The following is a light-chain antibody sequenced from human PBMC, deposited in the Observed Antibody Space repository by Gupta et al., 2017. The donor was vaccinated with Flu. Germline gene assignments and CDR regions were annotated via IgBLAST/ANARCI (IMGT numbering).Light chain of an antibody. CDR3: QQYVSSSWT. Sequence: EIVLTQSPDTLSLSPGERATISCRASQSVRSDYLAWYQQKPGQAPRLLIYGAYYRATGIPDRFSGSGSGTDFTLTISRLEPEDSAVYYCQQYVSSSWTFGQGTKVEFK. CDR2: GAY. V-gene: IGKV3-20*01. J-gene: IGKJ1*01. CDR1: QSVRSDY.